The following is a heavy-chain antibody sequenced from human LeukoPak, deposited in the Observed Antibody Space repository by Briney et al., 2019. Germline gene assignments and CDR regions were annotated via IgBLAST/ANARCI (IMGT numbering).Heavy chain of an antibody. CDR3: ARDLGWLQSDY. V-gene: IGHV3-48*04. CDR2: ISSSSSTI. CDR1: GFNFSAYS. J-gene: IGHJ4*02. Sequence: GGSLRLSCAASGFNFSAYSLNWVRQAPGKGLEWLSYISSSSSTIFYADFVKGRFTISRDNAKNSLYLQMHSLRAEDTAVYYCARDLGWLQSDYWGQGTLVTVSS. D-gene: IGHD5-24*01.